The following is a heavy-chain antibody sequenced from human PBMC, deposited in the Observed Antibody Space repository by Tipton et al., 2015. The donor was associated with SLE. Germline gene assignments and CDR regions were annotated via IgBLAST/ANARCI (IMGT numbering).Heavy chain of an antibody. Sequence: TLSLTCTVSGGSISSGGYYWSWIRQHPGKGLEWIGYIYYSGSTYYNPSLKSRVTISVDTSKNQFSLKLSSVTAADTAVYYCARVLLGYCSGGSCRFFDYWGQGTLVTVSS. D-gene: IGHD2-15*01. CDR3: ARVLLGYCSGGSCRFFDY. CDR1: GGSISSGGYY. CDR2: IYYSGST. J-gene: IGHJ4*02. V-gene: IGHV4-31*03.